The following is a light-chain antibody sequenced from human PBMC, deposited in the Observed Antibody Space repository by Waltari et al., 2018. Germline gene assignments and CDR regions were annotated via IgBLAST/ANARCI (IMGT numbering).Light chain of an antibody. CDR1: QNIDDY. Sequence: ETTLTQSPAFMSATPGDKVIIPCNASQNIDDYINWYQQRPGETAIFIIQEASTFVPGVPSRFSGSGYGTDFTLTINNIESEDAAYYFCLQHDNFPLTFGQGTKVEIK. CDR2: EAS. CDR3: LQHDNFPLT. J-gene: IGKJ1*01. V-gene: IGKV5-2*01.